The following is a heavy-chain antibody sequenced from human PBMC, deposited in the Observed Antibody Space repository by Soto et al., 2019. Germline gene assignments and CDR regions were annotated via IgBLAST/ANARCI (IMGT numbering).Heavy chain of an antibody. Sequence: QITLKESGPSLVKPTQTLTLTCTFSGFSLSTGGVGVGWIRQPPGKALEWLALIYWDDDKRYSPSLRSRLTVTKDTSKNQVVLTMTSMDPVDTATYYCAHSRCGGDCLQSYSSHYYYGMDVWGKGTTVTVSS. CDR1: GFSLSTGGVG. V-gene: IGHV2-5*02. CDR3: AHSRCGGDCLQSYSSHYYYGMDV. J-gene: IGHJ6*04. CDR2: IYWDDDK. D-gene: IGHD2-21*02.